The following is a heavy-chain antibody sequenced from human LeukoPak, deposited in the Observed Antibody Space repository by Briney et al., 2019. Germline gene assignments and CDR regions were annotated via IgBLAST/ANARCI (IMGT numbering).Heavy chain of an antibody. CDR1: GFTFSSYE. J-gene: IGHJ4*02. CDR3: ARDLYCSGGSCYSGALD. Sequence: GGSLRLSCAASGFTFSSYEMNWVRQAPGEGLEWVSYISSSGSTIYYADSVKGRFTISRDNAKNSLYLQMNSLRAEDTAVYYCARDLYCSGGSCYSGALDWGQGTLVTVSS. D-gene: IGHD2-15*01. CDR2: ISSSGSTI. V-gene: IGHV3-48*03.